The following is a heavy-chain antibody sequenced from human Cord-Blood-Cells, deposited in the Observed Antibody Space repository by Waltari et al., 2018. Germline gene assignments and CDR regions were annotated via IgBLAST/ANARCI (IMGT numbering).Heavy chain of an antibody. CDR3: ARDRSIAVAGTDYFDY. V-gene: IGHV1-18*04. J-gene: IGHJ4*02. CDR2: LSAYNGNT. CDR1: GYTFTSYG. Sequence: QVQLVQSGAEVKKPGASVKVSCKASGYTFTSYGISWVRQAPGQGLEWMGWLSAYNGNTNYAQKLQGRVTMTTDASTSTAYMELRSLRSDDTAVYYCARDRSIAVAGTDYFDYWGQGTLVTVSS. D-gene: IGHD6-19*01.